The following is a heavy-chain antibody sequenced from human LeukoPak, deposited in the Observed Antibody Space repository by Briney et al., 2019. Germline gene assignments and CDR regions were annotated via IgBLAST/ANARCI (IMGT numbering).Heavy chain of an antibody. Sequence: PGGSLRLSCAASGFTFSSYAMSWVRQAPGKGLEWVSYISSSSSTISYPDSVKGRFTISRDNAKNSLYLQMNNLRAEDTAVYYCARGSYDILTGYYAVFDYWGQGTLVTVSS. CDR1: GFTFSSYA. V-gene: IGHV3-48*01. CDR2: ISSSSSTI. D-gene: IGHD3-9*01. CDR3: ARGSYDILTGYYAVFDY. J-gene: IGHJ4*02.